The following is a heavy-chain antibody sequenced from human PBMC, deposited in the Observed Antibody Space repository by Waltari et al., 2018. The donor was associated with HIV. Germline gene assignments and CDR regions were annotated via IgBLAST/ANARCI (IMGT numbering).Heavy chain of an antibody. J-gene: IGHJ4*02. Sequence: EVQLVESGGGLVQPGGSLRLSCAASGFTFSSYWMHWVRQAPGKGLVWVSRIKSDGTITTYADSVKGRFTISRDNAKNTLFLQMNSLRAGDTAIYYCARDLVVLRYFDWLSTYFDYWGQGTLVTVSS. V-gene: IGHV3-74*01. CDR2: IKSDGTIT. D-gene: IGHD3-9*01. CDR1: GFTFSSYW. CDR3: ARDLVVLRYFDWLSTYFDY.